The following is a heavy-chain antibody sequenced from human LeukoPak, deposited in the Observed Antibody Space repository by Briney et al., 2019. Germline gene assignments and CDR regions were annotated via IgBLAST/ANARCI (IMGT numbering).Heavy chain of an antibody. CDR1: GFTFSSYA. J-gene: IGHJ6*03. Sequence: PGGSLRLSCAASGFTFSSYAMSWVRQAPGKGLEWVSAISESGGSTYYADSVKGRFTISRDNAKNSLYLQMNSLRAEDTAVYYCARDTSGYDRPYYYYYMDVWGKGTTVTISS. CDR3: ARDTSGYDRPYYYYYMDV. D-gene: IGHD5-12*01. V-gene: IGHV3-23*01. CDR2: ISESGGST.